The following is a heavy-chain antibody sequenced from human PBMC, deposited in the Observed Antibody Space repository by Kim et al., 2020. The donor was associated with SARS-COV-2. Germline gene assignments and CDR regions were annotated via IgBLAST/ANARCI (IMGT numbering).Heavy chain of an antibody. CDR2: ISYDGSNK. D-gene: IGHD5-18*01. CDR3: AKGDGYSIYYYYGMDV. V-gene: IGHV3-30*18. J-gene: IGHJ6*02. Sequence: GGSLRLSCAASGFTFSSYGMHWVRQAPGKGLEWVAVISYDGSNKYYADSVKGRFTISRDNSKNTLYLQMNSLRAEDTAVYYCAKGDGYSIYYYYGMDVWGPGTPVTVSS. CDR1: GFTFSSYG.